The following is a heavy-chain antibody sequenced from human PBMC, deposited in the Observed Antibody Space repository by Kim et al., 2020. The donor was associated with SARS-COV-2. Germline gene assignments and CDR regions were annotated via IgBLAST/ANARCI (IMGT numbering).Heavy chain of an antibody. J-gene: IGHJ3*02. D-gene: IGHD3-22*01. CDR1: GFTFSNYA. CDR2: ISGSGYNT. Sequence: GGSLRLSCAASGFTFSNYAMSWVRQAPGKGLEWVAGISGSGYNTYYANSVKGRFTISRAISENTLHLKMTSLTAEDTAVYYWAKDAVTWGSRYSVSVSAYEMWGQGTMVTVSS. V-gene: IGHV3-23*01. CDR3: AKDAVTWGSRYSVSVSAYEM.